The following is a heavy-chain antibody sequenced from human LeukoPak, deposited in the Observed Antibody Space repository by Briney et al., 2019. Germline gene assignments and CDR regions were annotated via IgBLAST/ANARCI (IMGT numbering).Heavy chain of an antibody. CDR3: AKNTATAMFDH. CDR2: ISYDGSNK. Sequence: GRSLRLSCAASGFTFSSYGMHWVRQAPGKGLEWVAVISYDGSNKYYADSVKGRFTISRDNSKNTLYLQMNSLRAEDTAVYYCAKNTATAMFDHWGQGTLVTVSS. V-gene: IGHV3-30*18. D-gene: IGHD5-18*01. J-gene: IGHJ4*02. CDR1: GFTFSSYG.